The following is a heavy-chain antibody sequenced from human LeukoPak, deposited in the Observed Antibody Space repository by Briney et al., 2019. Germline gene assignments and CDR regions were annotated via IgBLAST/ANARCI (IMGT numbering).Heavy chain of an antibody. V-gene: IGHV1-2*02. D-gene: IGHD1-14*01. Sequence: ASVKVSCKASGYTFTGYYLHWVRQAPGQGREWMGWINPNSGDTNYAQDFQGRVTMTRDTSIRTAYMELSSLRSDDTAVYYCAKPDDKNPPYYFDFWGQGTLVTVSS. CDR2: INPNSGDT. CDR3: AKPDDKNPPYYFDF. CDR1: GYTFTGYY. J-gene: IGHJ4*02.